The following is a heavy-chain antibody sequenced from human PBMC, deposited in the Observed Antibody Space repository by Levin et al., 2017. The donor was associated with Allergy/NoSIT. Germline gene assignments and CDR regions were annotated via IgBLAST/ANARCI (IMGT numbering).Heavy chain of an antibody. J-gene: IGHJ3*02. CDR3: ARDKDWAFDI. D-gene: IGHD3-9*01. Sequence: AGGSLRLSCAASGFTFSSDPMNWVRQAPGKGLEWISHIRSTSSPISYANSVEGRFTISRDNAKNSLYLQMNSLRDEDTAVYYCARDKDWAFDIWGQGTVVTVSS. CDR2: IRSTSSPI. CDR1: GFTFSSDP. V-gene: IGHV3-48*02.